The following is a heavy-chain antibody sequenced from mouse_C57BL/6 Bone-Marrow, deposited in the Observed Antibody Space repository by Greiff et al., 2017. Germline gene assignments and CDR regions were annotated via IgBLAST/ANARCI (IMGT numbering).Heavy chain of an antibody. Sequence: QVQLQQPGAELVKPGASVKLSCKASGYTFTSYWMQWVKQRPGQGLEWIGEIDPSDSYTNYNQKFKGKATLTVDTSSSTAYMQLSSLTSEDSAVYYCARYYYGPDYWGQGTTLTVSS. D-gene: IGHD1-1*01. J-gene: IGHJ2*01. CDR1: GYTFTSYW. CDR2: IDPSDSYT. V-gene: IGHV1-50*01. CDR3: ARYYYGPDY.